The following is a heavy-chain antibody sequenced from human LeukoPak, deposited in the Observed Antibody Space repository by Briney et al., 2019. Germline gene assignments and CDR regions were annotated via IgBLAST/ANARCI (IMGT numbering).Heavy chain of an antibody. Sequence: GGSLRLSCAASGFTFSSYEMNWVRQAPGKGLEWVSYISSSGSTIYYADSVKGRFTISRDNSKNTLYLQMNSLRAEDTAVYYCARRSGIAVDGAFDYWGQGTLVTVSS. J-gene: IGHJ4*02. CDR3: ARRSGIAVDGAFDY. D-gene: IGHD6-19*01. CDR1: GFTFSSYE. CDR2: ISSSGSTI. V-gene: IGHV3-48*03.